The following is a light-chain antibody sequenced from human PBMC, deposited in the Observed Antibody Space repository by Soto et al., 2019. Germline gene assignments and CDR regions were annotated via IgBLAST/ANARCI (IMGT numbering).Light chain of an antibody. CDR1: QSMSYW. CDR3: QQYNNYWGLT. V-gene: IGKV1-5*03. CDR2: KAT. J-gene: IGKJ4*01. Sequence: DIPMTQSPSTLSASVGDRVTITCRASQSMSYWLAWYQQKPGKAPKLLIYKATNLEAGVPSRFSGSGSGTEFTLTISSLQPDDFATYYCQQYNNYWGLTFGGGTRAEIK.